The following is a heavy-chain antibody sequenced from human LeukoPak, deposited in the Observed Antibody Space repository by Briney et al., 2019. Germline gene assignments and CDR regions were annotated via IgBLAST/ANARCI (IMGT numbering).Heavy chain of an antibody. CDR1: GYTFTGYY. Sequence: ASVKVSCKASGYTFTGYYMHWVRQAPGQGLEWMGWINPNSGGTNYAQKFQGRVTMTRDTSISTAYMELSRLRSDDTAVYYCASVCSSTSCPSDYWGQGTLVTVSS. CDR3: ASVCSSTSCPSDY. J-gene: IGHJ4*02. CDR2: INPNSGGT. V-gene: IGHV1-2*02. D-gene: IGHD2-2*01.